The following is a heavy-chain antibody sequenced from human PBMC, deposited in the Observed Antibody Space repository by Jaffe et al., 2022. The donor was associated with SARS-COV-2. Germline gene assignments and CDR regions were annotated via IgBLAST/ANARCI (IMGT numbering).Heavy chain of an antibody. CDR1: GDSITTNNYY. CDR3: ARHAYSLRFGELSSFDH. J-gene: IGHJ4*02. D-gene: IGHD3-10*01. CDR2: IHYSGSS. Sequence: QLQLQESGPGLLKPSETLSLTCTVSGDSITTNNYYWSWIRQSPGKGLEWIGSIHYSGSSYYNASLKRRVTMSVDTSKNQFSLNLSSGTAADTAVYWCARHAYSLRFGELSSFDHWGQGALVTVSS. V-gene: IGHV4-39*01.